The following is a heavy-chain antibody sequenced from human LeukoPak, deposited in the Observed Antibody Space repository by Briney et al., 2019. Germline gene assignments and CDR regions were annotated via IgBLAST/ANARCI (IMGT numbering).Heavy chain of an antibody. V-gene: IGHV3-13*01. Sequence: GGSLRLSCAASGFTLSNFAMHWVRQATGKGLEWVSAIGTAGDTFYPESVKGRFTISRENAKNSLYLQMNNLRAEDTAVYYCARVITGAYRADYWGQGTPVTVSS. CDR3: ARVITGAYRADY. D-gene: IGHD1-20*01. J-gene: IGHJ4*02. CDR2: IGTAGDT. CDR1: GFTLSNFA.